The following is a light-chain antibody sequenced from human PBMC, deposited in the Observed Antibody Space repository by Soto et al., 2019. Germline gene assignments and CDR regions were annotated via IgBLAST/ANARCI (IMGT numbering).Light chain of an antibody. CDR1: SSDVGGYNY. Sequence: QSALTQPASVSGSPGQSITISCTGTSSDVGGYNYVSWYKQHPGKAPKLMIYEVSNRPSGVSIRFSGSKSGNTASLTISGLQAEDEGDYYCSSYTSSSTLLFGGGTKLTVL. J-gene: IGLJ2*01. CDR2: EVS. CDR3: SSYTSSSTLL. V-gene: IGLV2-14*01.